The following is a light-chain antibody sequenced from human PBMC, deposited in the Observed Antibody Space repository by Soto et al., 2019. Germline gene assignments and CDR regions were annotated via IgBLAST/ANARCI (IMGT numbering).Light chain of an antibody. CDR1: SGHSGYI. V-gene: IGLV4-60*02. CDR3: ETWDRNTRV. CDR2: LEGSGSY. Sequence: QSVLTQSSSASASLESSVKLTCTLSSGHSGYIIAWHQQQPGKAPRYLMKLEGSGSYNKGSGVPDRFSGSSSGADRYLTISNLQFEDEADYYCETWDRNTRVFGGGTKVTVL. J-gene: IGLJ3*02.